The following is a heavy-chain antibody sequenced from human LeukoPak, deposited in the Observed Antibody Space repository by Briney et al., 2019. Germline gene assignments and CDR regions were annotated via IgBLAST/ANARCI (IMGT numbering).Heavy chain of an antibody. D-gene: IGHD3-10*01. CDR2: INPNSGCT. V-gene: IGHV1-2*02. CDR3: ARDLEGYHYGSGNYPQ. Sequence: ASLTASSTASGYTFTEYYIHWLRQAPGQGQERMGFINPNSGCTYYAQKFQRSVTMTRDTSISTAYMELSILASDDTAVYYCARDLEGYHYGSGNYPQWGQGTLITVSS. J-gene: IGHJ4*02. CDR1: GYTFTEYY.